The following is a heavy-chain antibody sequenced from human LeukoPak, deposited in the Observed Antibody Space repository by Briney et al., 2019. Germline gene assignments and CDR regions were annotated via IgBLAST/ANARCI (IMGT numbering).Heavy chain of an antibody. Sequence: GGSLRLSCAASGFTFSNYGISWVRQAPGKGLEWVSRISGSGYSSYFADSVKGRFTISRDNPENTLYLQMNNLRAEDTAVYYCAKDAGSGSYREYYFDYWGQGTLVTVSS. V-gene: IGHV3-23*01. D-gene: IGHD3-10*01. J-gene: IGHJ4*02. CDR2: ISGSGYSS. CDR3: AKDAGSGSYREYYFDY. CDR1: GFTFSNYG.